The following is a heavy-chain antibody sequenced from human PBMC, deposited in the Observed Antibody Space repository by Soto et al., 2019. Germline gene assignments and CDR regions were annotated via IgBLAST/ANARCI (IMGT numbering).Heavy chain of an antibody. J-gene: IGHJ3*02. CDR1: GGTFSSYT. Sequence: QVQLVQSGAEVKKPGSSVKVSCKASGGTFSSYTISWVRQAPGQGLEWMGRIIPILGIANYAQKFQGRVTITEDKSTSTAYMELSSMRSEDTAVYYCARDGGRNQLLSDAFDIWGQGTMVTVSS. D-gene: IGHD2-2*01. CDR2: IIPILGIA. CDR3: ARDGGRNQLLSDAFDI. V-gene: IGHV1-69*08.